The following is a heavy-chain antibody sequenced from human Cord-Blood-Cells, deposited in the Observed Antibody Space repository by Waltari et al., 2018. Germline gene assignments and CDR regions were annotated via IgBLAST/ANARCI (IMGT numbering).Heavy chain of an antibody. CDR1: GYTFTSYA. Sequence: QVQLVQSGAEVKKPGASVKVSCKASGYTFTSYAMHWVRQAPGQRLEWMGWINAGNGNTKYSQKFKGRVTITRDTSASTAYMELSSLRSEDTAVYYCARAGEILYSSGWTSFDYWGQGTLVTVSS. J-gene: IGHJ4*02. D-gene: IGHD6-19*01. V-gene: IGHV1-3*01. CDR2: INAGNGNT. CDR3: ARAGEILYSSGWTSFDY.